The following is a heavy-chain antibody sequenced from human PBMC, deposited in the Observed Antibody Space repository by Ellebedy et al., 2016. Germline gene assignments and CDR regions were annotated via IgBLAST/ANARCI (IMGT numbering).Heavy chain of an antibody. CDR2: IYYSGST. CDR1: GFTFSSYS. CDR3: AIIVSRWFGDDYGMDV. J-gene: IGHJ6*02. Sequence: ESLKISXAASGFTFSSYSMNWVRQAPGKGLEWIGSIYYSGSTYYNPSLKSRVTISVDTSKNQFSLKLSSVTAADTAVYYCAIIVSRWFGDDYGMDVWGQGTTVTVSS. V-gene: IGHV4-39*07. D-gene: IGHD3-10*01.